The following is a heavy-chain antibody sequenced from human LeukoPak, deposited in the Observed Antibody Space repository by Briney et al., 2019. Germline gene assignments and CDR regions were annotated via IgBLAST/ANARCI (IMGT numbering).Heavy chain of an antibody. CDR3: ARGARPAPPSSSWYNYYYYGMDV. Sequence: GSLRLSCAASGFTFSSYEMNWVRQAPGKGLEWVSYISSSGSTIYYADSVKGRFTISRDNAKNSLYLQMNSLRAEDTAVYYCARGARPAPPSSSWYNYYYYGMDVWGQGTTVTVSS. CDR1: GFTFSSYE. CDR2: ISSSGSTI. V-gene: IGHV3-48*03. D-gene: IGHD6-13*01. J-gene: IGHJ6*02.